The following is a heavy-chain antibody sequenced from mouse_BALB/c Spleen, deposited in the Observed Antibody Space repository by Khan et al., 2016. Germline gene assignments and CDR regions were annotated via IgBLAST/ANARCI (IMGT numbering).Heavy chain of an antibody. CDR2: VNPYTDGT. CDR3: ARGDY. CDR1: GYTFTPYI. V-gene: IGHV1S136*01. Sequence: VQLKQSGPVLVKPGTSVKMSCKASGYTFTPYIIHWAKQKPGQGLEWIGYVNPYTDGTQYNEKFKHKATLTSDKSSSTAYMDLSSLTSYDSTVYYCARGDYWGQGTTLTVSS. J-gene: IGHJ2*01.